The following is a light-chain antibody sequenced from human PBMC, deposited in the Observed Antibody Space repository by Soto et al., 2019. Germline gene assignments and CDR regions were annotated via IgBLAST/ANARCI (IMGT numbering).Light chain of an antibody. CDR2: DTS. CDR3: QQCDSSPWT. V-gene: IGKV3-20*01. Sequence: EIVLTQSPGTLSLSPGERATLSCRASQSVSSSYLAWYQQTPGQAPRLLVYDTSYRATGVPDRFSGSGSGTDFTLTISRLEPEDSAVYYCQQCDSSPWTFGQGTKVEIK. CDR1: QSVSSSY. J-gene: IGKJ1*01.